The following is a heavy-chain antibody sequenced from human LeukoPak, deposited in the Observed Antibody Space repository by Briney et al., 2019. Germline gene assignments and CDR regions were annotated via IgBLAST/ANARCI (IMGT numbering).Heavy chain of an antibody. CDR2: INHGGST. Sequence: SETLSLTCAVYGGSFSGYYWSWIRQPPGKGLEWIGEINHGGSTNYNPSLKSRVTISVDTSKNQFSLKLSSVTAADTAVYYCARGKGGDYGGFDYWGQGTLVTVSS. D-gene: IGHD4-23*01. CDR3: ARGKGGDYGGFDY. J-gene: IGHJ4*02. CDR1: GGSFSGYY. V-gene: IGHV4-34*01.